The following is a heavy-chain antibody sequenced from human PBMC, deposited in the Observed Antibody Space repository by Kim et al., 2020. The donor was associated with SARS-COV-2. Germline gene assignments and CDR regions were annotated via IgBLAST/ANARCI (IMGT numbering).Heavy chain of an antibody. Sequence: SETLSLTCAVYGGSFSGYYWSWIRQPPGKGLEWIGEINHSGSTNYNPSLKSRVTISVDTSKNQFSLKLSSVTAADTAVYYCARVVRSFGVVIISYYYYYYMGVGGKGTTVTVSS. D-gene: IGHD3-3*01. CDR2: INHSGST. V-gene: IGHV4-34*01. CDR1: GGSFSGYY. J-gene: IGHJ6*03. CDR3: ARVVRSFGVVIISYYYYYYMGV.